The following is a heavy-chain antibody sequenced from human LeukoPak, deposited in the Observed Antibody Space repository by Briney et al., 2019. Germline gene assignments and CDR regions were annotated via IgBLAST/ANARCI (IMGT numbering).Heavy chain of an antibody. CDR1: GGTFSSYA. CDR2: IIPIFGTA. V-gene: IGHV1-69*13. D-gene: IGHD3-3*01. Sequence: SVKVSCKASGGTFSSYATSWVRQAPGQGLEWMGGIIPIFGTANYAQKFQGRVTITADESTSTAYMELSSLRSEDTAVYYCARADGEITIFGVVTSDAFDIWGQGTMVTVSS. J-gene: IGHJ3*02. CDR3: ARADGEITIFGVVTSDAFDI.